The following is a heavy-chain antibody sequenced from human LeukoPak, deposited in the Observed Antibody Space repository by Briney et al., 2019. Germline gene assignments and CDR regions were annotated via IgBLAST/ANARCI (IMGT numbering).Heavy chain of an antibody. J-gene: IGHJ3*02. CDR1: GFTFSSYG. CDR2: IRSKANSYAT. D-gene: IGHD3-22*01. Sequence: GRSLRLSCAASGFTFSSYGMHWVRQASGKGLEWVGRIRSKANSYATAYAASVKGRFTISRDDSKNTAYLQMNSLKTEDTAVYYCTRRGYYDSSGYGDRDAFDIWGQGTMVTVSS. CDR3: TRRGYYDSSGYGDRDAFDI. V-gene: IGHV3-73*01.